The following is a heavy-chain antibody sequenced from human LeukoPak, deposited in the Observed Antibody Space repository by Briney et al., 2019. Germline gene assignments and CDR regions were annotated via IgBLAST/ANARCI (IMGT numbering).Heavy chain of an antibody. V-gene: IGHV3-23*01. Sequence: GGSLRLSCVASGFTFSSYAMSWVRQAPGKGLEWVSAISGSGGRTYYADSVKGRFTISRDNSKNTLYLQMNSLRAEDTAVYYCARLYGTYPGWFDPWGQGTLVTVSS. CDR1: GFTFSSYA. J-gene: IGHJ5*02. CDR3: ARLYGTYPGWFDP. D-gene: IGHD4-17*01. CDR2: ISGSGGRT.